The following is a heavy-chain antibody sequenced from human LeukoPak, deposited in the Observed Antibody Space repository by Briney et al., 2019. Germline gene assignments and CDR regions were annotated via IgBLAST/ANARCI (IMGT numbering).Heavy chain of an antibody. CDR2: IYSGGST. J-gene: IGHJ6*03. Sequence: GGSLRLSCAASGFTFSSYSMSWVRQAPGKGLEWVSVIYSGGSTYYADSVKGRFTISRDNSKNTLYLQMNSLRAEDTAVYYCARDVAPRPYYYMDVWGRGTTVTVSS. D-gene: IGHD6-6*01. CDR1: GFTFSSYS. CDR3: ARDVAPRPYYYMDV. V-gene: IGHV3-53*01.